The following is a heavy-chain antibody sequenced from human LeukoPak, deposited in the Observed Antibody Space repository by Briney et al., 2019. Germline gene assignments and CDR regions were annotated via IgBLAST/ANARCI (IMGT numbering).Heavy chain of an antibody. CDR1: GGSFSGYY. Sequence: SETLSLTCAVYGGSFSGYYWSWIRQPPGKGLEWIGEINHSGSTNYNPSPKSRVTISVDTSKNQFSLKLSSVTAADTAVYYCARQGAVTMIVVPTGGYYFDYWGQGTLVTVSS. CDR3: ARQGAVTMIVVPTGGYYFDY. J-gene: IGHJ4*02. D-gene: IGHD3-22*01. CDR2: INHSGST. V-gene: IGHV4-34*01.